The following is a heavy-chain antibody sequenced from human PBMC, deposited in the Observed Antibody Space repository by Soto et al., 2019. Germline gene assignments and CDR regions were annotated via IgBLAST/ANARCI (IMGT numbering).Heavy chain of an antibody. V-gene: IGHV4-34*01. CDR3: ARGGAARLDYYYGMDV. D-gene: IGHD6-6*01. CDR2: INHSGST. Sequence: SETLSLTCAVYGGSFSGYYWSWIRQPPGKGLEWIGEINHSGSTNYNPSLKSRVTISVDTSKNQFSLKLSSVTAADTAVYYCARGGAARLDYYYGMDVWGQGTTVTVSS. J-gene: IGHJ6*02. CDR1: GGSFSGYY.